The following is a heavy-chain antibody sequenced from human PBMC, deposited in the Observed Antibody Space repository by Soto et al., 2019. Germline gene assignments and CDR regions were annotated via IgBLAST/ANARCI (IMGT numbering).Heavy chain of an antibody. Sequence: ASVNGSCKVSGYTLTESSMHWVRQAPGKGLEWMGGFDPEDGETIYAQKFQGRVTMTEDTSTDTAYMELSSLRSEDTAVYYCATTNYGDYVKHAFDIWGQRTMVTVSS. CDR3: ATTNYGDYVKHAFDI. CDR2: FDPEDGET. D-gene: IGHD4-17*01. J-gene: IGHJ3*02. V-gene: IGHV1-24*01. CDR1: GYTLTESS.